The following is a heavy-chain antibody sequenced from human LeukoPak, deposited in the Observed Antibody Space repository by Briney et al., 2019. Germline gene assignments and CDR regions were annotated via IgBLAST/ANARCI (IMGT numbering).Heavy chain of an antibody. D-gene: IGHD5-12*01. CDR2: IYSGGTT. CDR1: GFTVTNNY. Sequence: GGSLRLSCAASGFTVTNNYMGWVRQAPGKGLEWVSVIYSGGTTYYADPVKGRVTISRDNSKNTVYLQMNSLRAEDTAVYYCARDHSSGYDPGLSFDYWGQGTLVTVSS. J-gene: IGHJ4*02. CDR3: ARDHSSGYDPGLSFDY. V-gene: IGHV3-53*01.